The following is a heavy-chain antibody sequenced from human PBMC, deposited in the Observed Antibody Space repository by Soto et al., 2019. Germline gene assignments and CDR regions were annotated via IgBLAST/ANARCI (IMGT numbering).Heavy chain of an antibody. CDR1: GYSFTSYW. J-gene: IGHJ4*02. CDR3: ARHAANYYDSSGYSPLLRY. CDR2: IDPSDSYT. Sequence: GESLKISCKGSGYSFTSYWISWVRQMPGKGLEWMGRIDPSDSYTNYSPSLQGHVTFSADKSISTAYLQWSSLKASDTAMFYCARHAANYYDSSGYSPLLRYWGQGTLVTVSS. D-gene: IGHD3-22*01. V-gene: IGHV5-10-1*01.